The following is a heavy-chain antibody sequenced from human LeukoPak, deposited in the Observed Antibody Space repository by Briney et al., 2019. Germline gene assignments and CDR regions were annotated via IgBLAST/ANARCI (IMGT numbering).Heavy chain of an antibody. CDR2: IIPILGIA. CDR1: GGTFSSYA. D-gene: IGHD1-26*01. Sequence: SVKVSCKASGGTFSSYAISWVRQAPGQGLEWMGRIIPILGIANYAQKFQGRVTITADKSTSTAYMELSSLRSEDTAVYYCARTAASYRYFDYWGQGTLVTVSS. J-gene: IGHJ4*02. V-gene: IGHV1-69*04. CDR3: ARTAASYRYFDY.